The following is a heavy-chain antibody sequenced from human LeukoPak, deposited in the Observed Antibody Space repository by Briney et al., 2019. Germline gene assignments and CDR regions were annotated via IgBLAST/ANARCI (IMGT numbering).Heavy chain of an antibody. J-gene: IGHJ3*02. Sequence: PGGSLRLSCAASGFTFSNYGMHWVRQAPGKGLEWVAVIWYDGSNKYYADSVKGRFTISRDNSKNTLYLQMNSLRAEDTAVYYCARYRIAVAGNTAFDIWGQGTMVTVSS. D-gene: IGHD6-19*01. CDR1: GFTFSNYG. CDR2: IWYDGSNK. V-gene: IGHV3-33*01. CDR3: ARYRIAVAGNTAFDI.